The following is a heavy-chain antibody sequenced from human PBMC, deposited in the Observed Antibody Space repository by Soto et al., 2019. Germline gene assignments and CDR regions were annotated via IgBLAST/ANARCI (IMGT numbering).Heavy chain of an antibody. V-gene: IGHV1-18*01. D-gene: IGHD2-2*01. Sequence: QVQLVQSGAEVKKPWASVKVSCKASGYTFTSYGISWVRQAPGQGLEWMGWISAYNGNTNYAQKLQGRVTMTTDTCTSTGYMELRSMRSDDTAVYYCARSRSCSITSCYGRSNLFDPWCHGTLVTVSS. CDR1: GYTFTSYG. CDR3: ARSRSCSITSCYGRSNLFDP. J-gene: IGHJ5*02. CDR2: ISAYNGNT.